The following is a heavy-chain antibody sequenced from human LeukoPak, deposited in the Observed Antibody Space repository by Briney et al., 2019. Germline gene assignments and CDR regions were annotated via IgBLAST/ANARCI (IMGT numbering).Heavy chain of an antibody. CDR3: AREAVTTSAEYFQH. CDR2: IYYSGST. CDR1: GGSISSYY. D-gene: IGHD4-17*01. Sequence: SETLSLTCTVSGGSISSYYWSWIRQPPGKGLEWIGYIYYSGSTNYNPSLKSRVTISVDTSKNQFSLKLSSVTAADTAVYYCAREAVTTSAEYFQHWGQGTLVTVSS. J-gene: IGHJ1*01. V-gene: IGHV4-59*01.